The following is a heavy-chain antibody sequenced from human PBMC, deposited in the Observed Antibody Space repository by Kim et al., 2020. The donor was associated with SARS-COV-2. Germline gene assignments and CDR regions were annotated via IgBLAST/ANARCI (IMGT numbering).Heavy chain of an antibody. J-gene: IGHJ5*02. Sequence: ASVKVSCKASGYTFTSYAMNWVRQAPGQGLEWMGWINTNTGNPTYAQGFTGRFVFSLDTSVSTAYLQISSLKAEDTAVYYCARVFMEYSSYRSPNWFDPWGQGTLVTVSS. CDR2: INTNTGNP. CDR3: ARVFMEYSSYRSPNWFDP. CDR1: GYTFTSYA. V-gene: IGHV7-4-1*02. D-gene: IGHD6-6*01.